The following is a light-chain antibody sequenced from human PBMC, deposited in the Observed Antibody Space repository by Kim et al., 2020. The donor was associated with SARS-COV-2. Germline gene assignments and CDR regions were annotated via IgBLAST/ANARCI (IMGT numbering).Light chain of an antibody. V-gene: IGLV1-44*01. Sequence: RVTSAGSGSSSNVGINIVSWFQQLPGTAPKLLIYGNSQRPSGVPDRFSGSKSGTSASLAISGLQSEDEADYYCAAWDDSLNVWVLGGGTQLTVL. CDR3: AAWDDSLNVWV. CDR2: GNS. CDR1: SSNVGINI. J-gene: IGLJ3*02.